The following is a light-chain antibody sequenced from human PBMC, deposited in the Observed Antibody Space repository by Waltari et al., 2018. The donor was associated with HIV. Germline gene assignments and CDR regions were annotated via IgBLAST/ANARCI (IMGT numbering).Light chain of an antibody. J-gene: IGLJ2*01. V-gene: IGLV3-25*03. Sequence: SYELTQPPSVSVPPGQTARITCSGDALAKQYAYWYQQKPGEAQEVERIKDRERPSGIPKRVAGYSSGTTVTVTISRVQGEDEADYYCQSADSSATSPFGGWTKLTV. CDR1: ALAKQY. CDR3: QSADSSATSP. CDR2: KDR.